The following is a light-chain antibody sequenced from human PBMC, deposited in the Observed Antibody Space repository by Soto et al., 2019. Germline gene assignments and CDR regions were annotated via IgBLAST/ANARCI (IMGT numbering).Light chain of an antibody. J-gene: IGKJ2*01. Sequence: EIVLAQSPVTLSVSPGERATLSCRASQSVSSNHLAWYQQKPGQAPRLLIYGASNRATGIPDRFSGSGSGTDFSLTISRLEPEDFAVYYCHQYDNAPQTFGQGTKVHIK. CDR3: HQYDNAPQT. CDR2: GAS. CDR1: QSVSSNH. V-gene: IGKV3-20*01.